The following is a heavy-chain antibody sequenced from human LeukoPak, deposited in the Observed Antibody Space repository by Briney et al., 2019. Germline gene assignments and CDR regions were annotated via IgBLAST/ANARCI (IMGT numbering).Heavy chain of an antibody. CDR1: GYTFTGYY. Sequence: GASVKVSCKASGYTFTGYYIHWVRQAPGQGLEWMGWINPNSGGTNYAQKFQGRVTMTRDTSISTAYMELSRLRSDDTAVYYCAREVGAIAVAGEGAFDIWGQGTMVTVSS. D-gene: IGHD6-19*01. V-gene: IGHV1-2*02. CDR2: INPNSGGT. CDR3: AREVGAIAVAGEGAFDI. J-gene: IGHJ3*02.